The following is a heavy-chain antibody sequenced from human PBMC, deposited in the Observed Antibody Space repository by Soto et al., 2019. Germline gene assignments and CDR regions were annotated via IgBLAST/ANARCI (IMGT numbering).Heavy chain of an antibody. J-gene: IGHJ6*01. CDR1: GFSLNTGGVG. V-gene: IGHV2-5*02. D-gene: IGHD3-10*01. CDR3: VRNWRYYGGDYYYGMDV. CDR2: IYWDDDE. Sequence: ITLKESGPTLVKPTQTLTLTCTFSGFSLNTGGVGVGWVRQPRGKAMEWLALIYWDDDERYRPSLRSRLNITKDTINNQVVLTMTNMDPEDTATYYCVRNWRYYGGDYYYGMDVCGQGATVTVSS.